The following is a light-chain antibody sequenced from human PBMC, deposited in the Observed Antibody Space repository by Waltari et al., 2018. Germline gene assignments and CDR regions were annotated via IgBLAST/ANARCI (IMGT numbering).Light chain of an antibody. CDR3: CSYEGTWV. CDR2: DVT. CDR1: GSDGGDFNY. Sequence: QSALTQPRSVSGSPGPSVTISCTGTGSDGGDFNYVSWYQQHPGKAPKLVIYDVTKRPSGVPDRFSGSKSGNSASLTVSGLQAEDEADYYCCSYEGTWVFGGGTKLTVL. V-gene: IGLV2-11*01. J-gene: IGLJ3*02.